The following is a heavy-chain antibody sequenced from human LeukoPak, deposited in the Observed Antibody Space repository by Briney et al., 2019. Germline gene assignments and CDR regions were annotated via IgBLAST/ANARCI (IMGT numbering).Heavy chain of an antibody. CDR1: GGSIRSQY. V-gene: IGHV4-59*11. CDR2: IHYSGGT. CDR3: ARENYGYFDP. D-gene: IGHD4-17*01. J-gene: IGHJ5*02. Sequence: PSETLSLTCTVSGGSIRSQYWSWIQQSPGKGLEWIGYIHYSGGTNYNPSLKSRVTISVDTSMNHFSLKLSSVTAADTAVYYCARENYGYFDPWGQGTLVTVSS.